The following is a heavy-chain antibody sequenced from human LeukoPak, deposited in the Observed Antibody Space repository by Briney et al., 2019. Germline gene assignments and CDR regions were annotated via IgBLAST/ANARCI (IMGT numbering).Heavy chain of an antibody. CDR1: GFTLSSYR. CDR3: ARTATDTGEFDY. CDR2: ISSSRSSI. Sequence: PGGSLRLSCAASGFTLSSYRMNWVRQAPGKGLECVSSISSSRSSIYYADSVKGRFTISRDNAKNSLYLQMNSLRAEDTAVYYCARTATDTGEFDYWGEGTLVTVSS. J-gene: IGHJ4*02. V-gene: IGHV3-21*01. D-gene: IGHD6-13*01.